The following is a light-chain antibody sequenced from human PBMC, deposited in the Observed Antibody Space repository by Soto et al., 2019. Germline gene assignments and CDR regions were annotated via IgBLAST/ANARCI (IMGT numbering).Light chain of an antibody. CDR2: DAS. V-gene: IGKV3-11*01. J-gene: IGKJ5*01. CDR1: QSVSSY. Sequence: EIVLTQSPGTLSLSPGERATLSCRASQSVSSYLAWYQQKPGQAPRLLIYDASNRATGIPARFSGSGSGTDFTLTISSLQPDDFATYYCQQYSTYSTFGQGTRLEIK. CDR3: QQYSTYST.